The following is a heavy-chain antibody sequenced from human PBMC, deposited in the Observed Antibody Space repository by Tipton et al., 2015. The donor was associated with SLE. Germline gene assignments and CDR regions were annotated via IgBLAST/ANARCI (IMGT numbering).Heavy chain of an antibody. V-gene: IGHV3-30-3*01. J-gene: IGHJ6*03. CDR2: ISYDGSNK. D-gene: IGHD6-19*01. CDR3: ARDSEIAVAAYYYYYMDV. CDR1: GGSFSGYY. Sequence: LSLTCAVYGGSFSGYYWSWIRQAPGKGLEWVAVISYDGSNKYYADSVKGRFTISRDNSKNTLYLQMNSLRAEDTAVYYCARDSEIAVAAYYYYYMDVWGKGATVTVSS.